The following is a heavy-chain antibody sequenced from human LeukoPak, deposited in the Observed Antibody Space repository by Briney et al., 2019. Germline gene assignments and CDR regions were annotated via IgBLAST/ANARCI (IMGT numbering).Heavy chain of an antibody. D-gene: IGHD3-10*02. Sequence: GGSLRLSCAASGFTFSSYNMNWVRQTPGKGLEWVSSISTSSSYIYYADSVKGRFTISRDNAKNSLYLQMNSLRAEDTAVYYCAELGITMIGGVWGKGTTVTISS. CDR1: GFTFSSYN. CDR3: AELGITMIGGV. J-gene: IGHJ6*04. CDR2: ISTSSSYI. V-gene: IGHV3-21*01.